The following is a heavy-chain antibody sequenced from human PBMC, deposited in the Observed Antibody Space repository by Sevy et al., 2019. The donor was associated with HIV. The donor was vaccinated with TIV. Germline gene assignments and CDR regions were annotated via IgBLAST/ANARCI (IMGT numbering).Heavy chain of an antibody. CDR1: GGSISSYY. V-gene: IGHV4-59*08. CDR2: IYYSGST. D-gene: IGHD2-21*01. Sequence: SETLSLTCTVSGGSISSYYWSWIRQPPGKGLEWIGYIYYSGSTNYNPSLKSRVTISVDTSKNQFSLKLSSVTAADTAVYYYASHYSFNWFDPWGQGTLVTVSS. J-gene: IGHJ5*02. CDR3: ASHYSFNWFDP.